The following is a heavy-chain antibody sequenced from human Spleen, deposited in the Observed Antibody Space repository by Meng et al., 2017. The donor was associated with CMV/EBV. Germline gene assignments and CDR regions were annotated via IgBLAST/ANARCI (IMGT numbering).Heavy chain of an antibody. J-gene: IGHJ5*02. CDR3: ARSEFKTTIFGGVILPFDP. CDR2: IYYSGST. D-gene: IGHD3-3*01. Sequence: SETLSLTCTVSGGSITSSNYYWGWIRQPPGKGLEWIGSIYYSGSTYYNPSLKSRVTISVDTSKNQFSLKLSSVTAADTAVYYCARSEFKTTIFGGVILPFDPWGQGTLVTVSS. CDR1: GGSITSSNYY. V-gene: IGHV4-39*07.